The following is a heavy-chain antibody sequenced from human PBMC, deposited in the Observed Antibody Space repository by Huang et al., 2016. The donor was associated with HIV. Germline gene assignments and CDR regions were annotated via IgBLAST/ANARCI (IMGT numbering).Heavy chain of an antibody. Sequence: EVQLVQSGAEVKKPGESLKISGKASGYSFTSYWIGWVRQMPGKGLEWMGIIYPGDYEPRYNPSFQGQVTISDDKSISTIYLQWSSLKPSDTAMYYCARRALRYFDWSSWGQGTMVTVSS. V-gene: IGHV5-51*01. CDR1: GYSFTSYW. CDR2: IYPGDYEP. CDR3: ARRALRYFDWSS. D-gene: IGHD3-9*01. J-gene: IGHJ3*01.